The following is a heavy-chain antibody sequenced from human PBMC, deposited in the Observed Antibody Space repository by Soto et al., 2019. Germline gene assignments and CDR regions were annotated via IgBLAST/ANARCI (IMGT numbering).Heavy chain of an antibody. Sequence: QLQLQESGSGLVKPSQTLSLTCAVSGGSINTATHSWSWIRQPPGKGLEWIGYIYHSGSTYYNPSVKSRVPISIDKSNNQFSLRLSSVTAADTAVDYGARWGGVTTTGDDYWGQGILVTVSS. D-gene: IGHD4-4*01. CDR2: IYHSGST. J-gene: IGHJ4*02. CDR1: GGSINTATHS. CDR3: ARWGGVTTTGDDY. V-gene: IGHV4-30-2*01.